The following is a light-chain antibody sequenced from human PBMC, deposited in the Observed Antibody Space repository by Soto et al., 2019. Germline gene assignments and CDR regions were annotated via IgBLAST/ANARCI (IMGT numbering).Light chain of an antibody. Sequence: QSVLTQPPSASGSPGQSVAISCTGTSSDVGGYNYVSWYRQHPGKAPKLMIYEVNKRPSGVPDRFSGSKSGNTASLTVSGLQAEDEADYYCLSYADTAYVFGTGTKVTVL. CDR1: SSDVGGYNY. V-gene: IGLV2-8*01. CDR3: LSYADTAYV. CDR2: EVN. J-gene: IGLJ1*01.